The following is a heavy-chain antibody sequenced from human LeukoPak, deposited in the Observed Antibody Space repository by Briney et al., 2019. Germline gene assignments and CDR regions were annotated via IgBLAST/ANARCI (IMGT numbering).Heavy chain of an antibody. D-gene: IGHD4-17*01. V-gene: IGHV1-69*04. Sequence: GASVKVSCKASGGTFSSYAISWVRQAPGQGLEWMGRIIPILGVANYAQKFQGRVTITADKSTSTAYMELSSLRSEDTAVYYCARVVGDYGDEYFQHWGQGTLVTVSS. J-gene: IGHJ1*01. CDR1: GGTFSSYA. CDR2: IIPILGVA. CDR3: ARVVGDYGDEYFQH.